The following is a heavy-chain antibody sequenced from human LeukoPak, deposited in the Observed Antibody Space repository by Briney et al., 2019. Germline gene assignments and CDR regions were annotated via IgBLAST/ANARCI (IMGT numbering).Heavy chain of an antibody. CDR2: IYYSGST. D-gene: IGHD6-6*01. V-gene: IGHV4-31*03. Sequence: SETLSLTCTVSGGSISSGGYYWSWIRQHPGKGLEWIGYIYYSGSTYYNPSLKSRVTISVDTSKNQFSLKLSSVTAADTAVYYCARFNIEYSSLSDLGFDPWGQGTLVTVSS. CDR3: ARFNIEYSSLSDLGFDP. J-gene: IGHJ5*02. CDR1: GGSISSGGYY.